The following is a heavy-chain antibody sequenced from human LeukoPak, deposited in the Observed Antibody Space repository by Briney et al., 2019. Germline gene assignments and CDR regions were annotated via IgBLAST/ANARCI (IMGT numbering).Heavy chain of an antibody. CDR1: GFTFSSYS. J-gene: IGHJ6*03. CDR2: ISSSSSTI. V-gene: IGHV3-48*01. CDR3: ARGRYYYMDV. Sequence: GGSLRLSCAASGFTFSSYSMNWVRQAPGKGLEWVSYISSSSSTIYYADSVKGRFTISRDNAKNSLYLQMNSLRAEDTAVYYCARGRYYYMDVWGKGTTVTVFS.